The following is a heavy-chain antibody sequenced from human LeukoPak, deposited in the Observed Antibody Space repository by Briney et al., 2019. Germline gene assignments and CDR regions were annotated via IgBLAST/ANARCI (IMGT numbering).Heavy chain of an antibody. D-gene: IGHD2-8*01. CDR2: FDPEDGET. Sequence: ASVKVSCKVSGYTLTELSMHWVRQAPGKGLEWMGGFDPEDGETIYARKFQGRVTMTEDTSTDTAYMELSSLRSEDTAVYYCATLPKSDCTNGVCDSPIFDYWGQGTLVTVSS. J-gene: IGHJ4*02. CDR1: GYTLTELS. CDR3: ATLPKSDCTNGVCDSPIFDY. V-gene: IGHV1-24*01.